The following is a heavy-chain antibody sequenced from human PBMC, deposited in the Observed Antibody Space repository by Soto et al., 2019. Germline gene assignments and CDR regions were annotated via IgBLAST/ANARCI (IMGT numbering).Heavy chain of an antibody. CDR2: ISAYNGNT. CDR1: GYTFTSYG. J-gene: IGHJ6*02. CDR3: ARDGYCSSTSCYRDYYYGMDV. D-gene: IGHD2-2*03. Sequence: QVQLVQSGAEVKKPGASVKVSCKASGYTFTSYGSSWVRQAPGQGLEWMGWISAYNGNTNYAQKLQGRVTMTTDTSTSTAYMELRSLRSDDTAVYYCARDGYCSSTSCYRDYYYGMDVWGQGTTVTVSS. V-gene: IGHV1-18*01.